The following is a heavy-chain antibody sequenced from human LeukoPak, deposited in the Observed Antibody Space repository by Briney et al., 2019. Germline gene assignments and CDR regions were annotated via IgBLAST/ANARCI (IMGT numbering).Heavy chain of an antibody. CDR1: GGSISSSSYY. CDR3: ARFGRSIVGATSGFVDY. Sequence: SETLSLTCTVSGGSISSSSYYWGWIRQPPGKGLEWIGSIYYSGSTYYNPSLKSRVTISVDTSKNQFSLKLSSVTAADTAVYYCARFGRSIVGATSGFVDYWGQGTLVTVSS. J-gene: IGHJ4*02. D-gene: IGHD1-26*01. CDR2: IYYSGST. V-gene: IGHV4-39*07.